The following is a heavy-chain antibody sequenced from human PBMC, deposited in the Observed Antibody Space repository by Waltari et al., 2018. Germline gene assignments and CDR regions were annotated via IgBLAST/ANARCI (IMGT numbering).Heavy chain of an antibody. J-gene: IGHJ4*02. D-gene: IGHD4-17*01. Sequence: QVQLQESGPGLVKPSETLSLFCTVSGGSISGYYWSWIRQSPGKGLEWIGYIYYSWNTNYNSSLKSRVTISVDTSRNQFSLKLSSVTAADTAVYYCARGQRSNYYFDYWGQGVLVTVSS. CDR2: IYYSWNT. CDR3: ARGQRSNYYFDY. CDR1: GGSISGYY. V-gene: IGHV4-59*01.